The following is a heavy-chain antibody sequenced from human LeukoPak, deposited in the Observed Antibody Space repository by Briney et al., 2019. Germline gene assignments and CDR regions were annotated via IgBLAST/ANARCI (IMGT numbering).Heavy chain of an antibody. CDR2: ISAYNGNT. V-gene: IGHV1-18*01. CDR3: ARDAVYCSSTSCPRDYYYYMDV. D-gene: IGHD2-2*01. CDR1: GYTFTSYG. Sequence: ASVKVSCKASGYTFTSYGISWVRQAPGQGLEWMGWISAYNGNTNYAQKLQGRVTMTTDTSTSTAYMELRSLRSDDTAVYYCARDAVYCSSTSCPRDYYYYMDVWGKGTTVTVSS. J-gene: IGHJ6*03.